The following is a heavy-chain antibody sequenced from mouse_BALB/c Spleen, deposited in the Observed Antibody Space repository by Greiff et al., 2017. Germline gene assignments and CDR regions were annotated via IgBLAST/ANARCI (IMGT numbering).Heavy chain of an antibody. Sequence: QVQLQQSGPGLVQPSHSLSITCTVSGFSLTSYGVHWVRQSPGKGLEWLGVIWSGGSTDYNAAFISRLSISKDNSKSQVFFKMNSLQANDTAIYYCARNGGYGLYYAMDYWGQGTSVTVSS. D-gene: IGHD1-2*01. CDR1: GFSLTSYG. J-gene: IGHJ4*01. V-gene: IGHV2-2*02. CDR3: ARNGGYGLYYAMDY. CDR2: IWSGGST.